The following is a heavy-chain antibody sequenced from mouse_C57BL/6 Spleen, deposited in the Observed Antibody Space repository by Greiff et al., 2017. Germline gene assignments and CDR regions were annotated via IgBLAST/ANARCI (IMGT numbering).Heavy chain of an antibody. D-gene: IGHD2-1*01. CDR2: IWSGGST. CDR1: GFSLTSYG. J-gene: IGHJ4*01. V-gene: IGHV2-2*01. CDR3: ARSGNYVGYYAMDY. Sequence: VKLVESGPGLVQPSQSLSITCTVSGFSLTSYGVHWVRQSPGKGLEWLGVIWSGGSTDYNAAFISRLSISKNNSKSQVFFKMNSLQADDTAIYYCARSGNYVGYYAMDYWGQGTSVTVSS.